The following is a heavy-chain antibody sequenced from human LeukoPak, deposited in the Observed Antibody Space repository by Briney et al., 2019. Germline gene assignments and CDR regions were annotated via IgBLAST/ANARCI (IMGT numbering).Heavy chain of an antibody. V-gene: IGHV3-48*03. J-gene: IGHJ6*04. Sequence: GGSLRLSCAASGFTFSSYEMNWVRQAPAQGLEWVAYISSTGNTVHYAGSVKGRFTISRDNAKNSLYLQMNRLRAEDTAVYYCTKETPQMDVWGKGTTVTVSS. CDR3: TKETPQMDV. CDR1: GFTFSSYE. D-gene: IGHD2-15*01. CDR2: ISSTGNTV.